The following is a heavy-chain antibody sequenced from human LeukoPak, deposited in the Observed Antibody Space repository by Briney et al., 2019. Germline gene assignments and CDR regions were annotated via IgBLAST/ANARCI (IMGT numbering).Heavy chain of an antibody. J-gene: IGHJ4*02. CDR1: GFTFSSYW. CDR2: INTDGSST. V-gene: IGHV3-74*01. D-gene: IGHD2-2*01. Sequence: SGGSLRLSCAASGFTFSSYWMHWVRQAPGKGLVWVSRINTDGSSTSYADSVKGRFTISRDNAKNTLYLQINSLRAEDTAVYYCASYCSSTSCPPDGYWGQGTLVTVSS. CDR3: ASYCSSTSCPPDGY.